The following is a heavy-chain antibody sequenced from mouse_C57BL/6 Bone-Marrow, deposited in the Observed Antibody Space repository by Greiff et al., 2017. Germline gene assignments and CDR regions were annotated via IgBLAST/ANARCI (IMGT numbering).Heavy chain of an antibody. CDR1: GYTFTDYY. CDR3: ARYGYYGDFDV. J-gene: IGHJ1*03. CDR2: INPYNGGT. D-gene: IGHD2-2*01. Sequence: VQLQQSGPVLVKPGASVTMSCKASGYTFTDYYMNWVKQSHGKSLEWIGVINPYNGGTSYNQKFKGKATLTVDKSSSTAYMELNSLTSEDSAVYYCARYGYYGDFDVWGTGTTVTVSS. V-gene: IGHV1-19*01.